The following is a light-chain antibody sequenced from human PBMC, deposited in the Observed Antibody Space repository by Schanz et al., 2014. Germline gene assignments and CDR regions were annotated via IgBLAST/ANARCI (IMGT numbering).Light chain of an antibody. J-gene: IGLJ2*01. CDR3: SSYAGSNSFVV. V-gene: IGLV2-23*01. CDR2: EGS. CDR1: RSDVGSYNL. Sequence: QSALTQPASVSGSPGQSITISCSGTRSDVGSYNLVSWYQQHPGKAPKLMIFEGSKRPSGVSNRFSGSKSGNTASLTISGLQAEDEADYYCSSYAGSNSFVVFGGGTKLTVL.